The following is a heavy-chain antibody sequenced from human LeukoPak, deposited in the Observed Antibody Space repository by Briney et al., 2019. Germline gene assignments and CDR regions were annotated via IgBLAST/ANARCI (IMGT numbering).Heavy chain of an antibody. J-gene: IGHJ4*02. CDR3: ARERGYSYGVLSY. D-gene: IGHD5-18*01. Sequence: PGRSLRLSCAASGFTFSSYGMHWVRQAPGKGLEWVAVIWYDGSNKYYADSVKGRFTISRDNSKNTLYLQMNSLRAEDTAVYYCARERGYSYGVLSYWGQGTLVTVSS. CDR2: IWYDGSNK. V-gene: IGHV3-33*01. CDR1: GFTFSSYG.